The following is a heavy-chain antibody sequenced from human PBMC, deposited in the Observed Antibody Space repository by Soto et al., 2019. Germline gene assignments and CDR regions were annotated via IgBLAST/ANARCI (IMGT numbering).Heavy chain of an antibody. CDR1: GFTFRNYA. Sequence: GGSLRLSCSATGFTFRNYAMHWVRQAPGKGLEYVSGISSTAVTREYADSVKGRFNISRDNSKNTVYLQMSSLRREDTAMYYCVKDRTISETSGLGPWGQGTLVTVSS. J-gene: IGHJ5*02. CDR3: VKDRTISETSGLGP. CDR2: ISSTAVTR. V-gene: IGHV3-64D*06.